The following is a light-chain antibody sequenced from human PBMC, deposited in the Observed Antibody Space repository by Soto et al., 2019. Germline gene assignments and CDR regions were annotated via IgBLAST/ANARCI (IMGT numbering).Light chain of an antibody. CDR2: EAS. CDR1: NSDIGSYDL. V-gene: IGLV2-23*01. J-gene: IGLJ2*01. Sequence: QSALTQPASVSGSPGQSITISCTGTNSDIGSYDLVSWYQQHPGKAPKLMIYEASKRPSGLSNRFSGSKSGNTASLTISGLQAEDGADYYCCSYAGTSALVFGGGTKLTVL. CDR3: CSYAGTSALV.